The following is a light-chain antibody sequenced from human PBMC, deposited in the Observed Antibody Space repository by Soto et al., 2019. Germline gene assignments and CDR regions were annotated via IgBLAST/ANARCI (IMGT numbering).Light chain of an antibody. V-gene: IGKV4-1*01. J-gene: IGKJ2*01. Sequence: DIAMTQSPDSLAVSLGERATINCKSSQSVLYSSNNKNYLAWYQQKPGQPPKFLIYWASTRESGVPDRFSGSGSGTDFTLTINSLQAEDVAVYYCQQYYATPYTFGQGTKLEIK. CDR1: QSVLYSSNNKNY. CDR2: WAS. CDR3: QQYYATPYT.